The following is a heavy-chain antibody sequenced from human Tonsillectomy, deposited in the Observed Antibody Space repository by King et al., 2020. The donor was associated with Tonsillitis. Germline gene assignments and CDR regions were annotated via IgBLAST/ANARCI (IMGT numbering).Heavy chain of an antibody. J-gene: IGHJ4*02. V-gene: IGHV3-15*01. D-gene: IGHD6-6*01. Sequence: VQLVESGGGLVKPGGSLRLSCAASGFTFSNAWMSWVRQAPGKGLEWVGRIKSKTEGGTSDYAAPVKGRFTISRDDSKHTLYLQMNSLKTEDSAVYYCTSDLIGSGGDRAARPHDFWGQGTLVTVSS. CDR1: GFTFSNAW. CDR2: IKSKTEGGTS. CDR3: TSDLIGSGGDRAARPHDF.